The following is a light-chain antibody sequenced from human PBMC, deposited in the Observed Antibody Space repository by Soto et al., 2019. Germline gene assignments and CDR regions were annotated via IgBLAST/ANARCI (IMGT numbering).Light chain of an antibody. J-gene: IGLJ2*01. Sequence: QSALTQPPSASGSPGQSVTISCTGTSSDIGYYNSVSWYQQHPGKAPKLMIYEVSKRPSGVPDRFSGSKSGNTASLTVSGLQAEDEADYYCSSYAGSNNLLFGGGTKLTVL. V-gene: IGLV2-8*01. CDR3: SSYAGSNNLL. CDR2: EVS. CDR1: SSDIGYYNS.